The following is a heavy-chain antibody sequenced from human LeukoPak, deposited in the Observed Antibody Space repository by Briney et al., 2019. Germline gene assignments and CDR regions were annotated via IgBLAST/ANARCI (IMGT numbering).Heavy chain of an antibody. CDR1: GGTFSSYA. Sequence: GASVKVSCKASGGTFSSYAISWVRQAPGQGLEWMGGIIPIFGTANYAQKFQGRVTITTDESTSTAYMELSSLRSEDTAVYYCARGLIQLWLRFGDYNWFDPWGQGTLVTVSS. D-gene: IGHD5-18*01. J-gene: IGHJ5*02. CDR3: ARGLIQLWLRFGDYNWFDP. V-gene: IGHV1-69*05. CDR2: IIPIFGTA.